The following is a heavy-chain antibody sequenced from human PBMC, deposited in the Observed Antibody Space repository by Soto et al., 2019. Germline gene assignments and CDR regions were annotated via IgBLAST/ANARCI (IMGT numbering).Heavy chain of an antibody. D-gene: IGHD6-13*01. CDR2: IYPGDSDT. CDR1: GYSFTSYW. J-gene: IGHJ4*02. Sequence: GESLKISCKGSGYSFTSYWIGWVRQVPGKGLEWMGMIYPGDSDTRYSPPVQGQVTISAAKSINTAYLQWSSLKASATAMYYCARLRSAAEPDFDYWGQGTLVTVSS. V-gene: IGHV5-51*01. CDR3: ARLRSAAEPDFDY.